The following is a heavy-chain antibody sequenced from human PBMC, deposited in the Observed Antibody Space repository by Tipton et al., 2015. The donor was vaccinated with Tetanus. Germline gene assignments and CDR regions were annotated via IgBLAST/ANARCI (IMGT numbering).Heavy chain of an antibody. CDR3: ARSRRPNTLVFFYGIDA. CDR1: GYNFPNYW. V-gene: IGHV5-51*01. D-gene: IGHD2-8*02. J-gene: IGHJ6*02. Sequence: QLVQSGAEVKKPGESLKISCQGSGYNFPNYWINWVRRMPGKGLEWMGILFPVDSDTRYSPYFHGQVTSAADRSSNTAYLQWSSLKASDSGIYYCARSRRPNTLVFFYGIDARGQGTTVTVSS. CDR2: LFPVDSDT.